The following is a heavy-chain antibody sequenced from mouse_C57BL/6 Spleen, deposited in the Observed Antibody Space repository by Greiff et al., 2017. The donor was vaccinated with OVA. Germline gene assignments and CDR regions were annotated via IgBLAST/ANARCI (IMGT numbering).Heavy chain of an antibody. CDR2: IYPRSGST. J-gene: IGHJ2*01. CDR1: GYTFTSYG. Sequence: QVHVKQSGAELARPGASVKLSCKASGYTFTSYGISWVKQRTGQGLEWIGEIYPRSGSTYYNEKFKGKATLTADKSSSTAYMELRSLTSEDSAVYFCAPLKDDSDYGYWGQGTTLTVSS. CDR3: APLKDDSDYGY. V-gene: IGHV1-81*01. D-gene: IGHD2-3*01.